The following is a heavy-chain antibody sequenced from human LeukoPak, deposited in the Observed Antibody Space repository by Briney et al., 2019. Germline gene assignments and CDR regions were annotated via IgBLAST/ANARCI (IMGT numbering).Heavy chain of an antibody. CDR2: IYTSGST. CDR1: GNSFGDYY. V-gene: IGHV4-4*07. CDR3: TRDTGTTGEVKFDP. Sequence: PSETLSLTCTVSGNSFGDYYWSWIRQPAGKGLEWIGRIYTSGSTTYNPSLKSRVTMSVDTSKSQFSLNLMSVTAADTAVYYWTRDTGTTGEVKFDPWGQGTLVTVSS. D-gene: IGHD4-17*01. J-gene: IGHJ5*02.